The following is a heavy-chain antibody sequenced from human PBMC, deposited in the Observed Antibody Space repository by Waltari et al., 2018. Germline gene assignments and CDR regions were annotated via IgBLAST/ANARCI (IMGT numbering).Heavy chain of an antibody. CDR2: IRDDGSNK. D-gene: IGHD6-19*01. Sequence: QVQLVESGGGVVQPGGSLRLFCAASGFTFSSYGMHWVRQAPGKGLEWVAFIRDDGSNKYYADSVKGRFTISRDNSKNTLYLQMNSLRAEDTAVYYCAKRVAVAGPHFDYWGQGTLVTVSS. J-gene: IGHJ4*02. V-gene: IGHV3-30*02. CDR3: AKRVAVAGPHFDY. CDR1: GFTFSSYG.